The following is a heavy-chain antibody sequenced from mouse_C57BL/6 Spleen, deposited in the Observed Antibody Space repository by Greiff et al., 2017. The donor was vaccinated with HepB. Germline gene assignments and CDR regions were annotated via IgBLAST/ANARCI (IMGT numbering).Heavy chain of an antibody. CDR1: GFNIKDYY. V-gene: IGHV14-2*01. CDR2: IDPEDGET. CDR3: AAYYYGSSLFDY. J-gene: IGHJ2*01. Sequence: EVQLQQSGAELVKPGASVKLSCTASGFNIKDYYMHWVKQRTEQGLEWIGRIDPEDGETKYAPKFQGKATITADTSSNTADLQLSSLTSEDTAVYYCAAYYYGSSLFDYWGQGTTLTVSS. D-gene: IGHD1-1*01.